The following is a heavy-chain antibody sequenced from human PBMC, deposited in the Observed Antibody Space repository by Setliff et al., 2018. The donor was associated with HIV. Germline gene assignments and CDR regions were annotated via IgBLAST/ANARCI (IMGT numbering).Heavy chain of an antibody. J-gene: IGHJ3*02. CDR1: GFSFSIYE. CDR2: ISSSSGTI. D-gene: IGHD3-22*01. V-gene: IGHV3-48*03. Sequence: GGSLRLSCAASGFSFSIYEMNWVRQAPGKGLGWLSYISSSSGTILYVDSVQGRFTISRDNAKNSLYLQMNSLRAEDTAVYYCARSHYDSRGYYYRGDAFDIWGLGTMVTVSS. CDR3: ARSHYDSRGYYYRGDAFDI.